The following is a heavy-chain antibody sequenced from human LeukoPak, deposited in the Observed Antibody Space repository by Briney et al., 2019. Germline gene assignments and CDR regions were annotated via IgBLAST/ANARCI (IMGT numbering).Heavy chain of an antibody. Sequence: GASVKVSCKASGYTFTGYYMHWVRQAPGQGLEWMGWINPNSGGTNYAQKFQGRVTMTRDTSISTAYMELSRLRSDDTAVYYCAREWDIVVVVAATPALDYWGQGTLVTVSP. V-gene: IGHV1-2*02. CDR1: GYTFTGYY. CDR2: INPNSGGT. D-gene: IGHD2-15*01. J-gene: IGHJ4*02. CDR3: AREWDIVVVVAATPALDY.